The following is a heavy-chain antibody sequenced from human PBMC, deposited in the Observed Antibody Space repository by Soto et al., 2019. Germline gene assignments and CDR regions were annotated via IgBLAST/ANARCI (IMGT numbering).Heavy chain of an antibody. D-gene: IGHD4-17*01. V-gene: IGHV3-74*01. CDR2: ISPDGSRT. CDR3: AAHGDYDAFDI. Sequence: EVQVVESGGGLVQPGGSLRLSCAASGIIFSRYWTHWVRQAPGKGLVWVSRISPDGSRTSYADSVKGRFTISRDNAKNTLSLQVNSLRVDDTAVYYCAAHGDYDAFDIWGQGTMVTVSS. CDR1: GIIFSRYW. J-gene: IGHJ3*02.